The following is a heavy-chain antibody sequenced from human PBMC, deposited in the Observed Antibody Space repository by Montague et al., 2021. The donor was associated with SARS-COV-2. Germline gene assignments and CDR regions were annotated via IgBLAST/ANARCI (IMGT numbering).Heavy chain of an antibody. CDR1: GDSVSSNSAA. Sequence: CAISGDSVSSNSAAWNWIRQSPSRGLEWLGRTYYRSKWYNDYAVSVKSRITINPDTSKNQFSLQLNSVTPEDTAVYHCARDGGLYSSSWYLGYFDYWGQGTLVTVS. J-gene: IGHJ4*02. CDR3: ARDGGLYSSSWYLGYFDY. D-gene: IGHD6-13*01. V-gene: IGHV6-1*01. CDR2: TYYRSKWYN.